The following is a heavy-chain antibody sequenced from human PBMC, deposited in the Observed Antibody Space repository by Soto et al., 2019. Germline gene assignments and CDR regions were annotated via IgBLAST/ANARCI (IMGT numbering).Heavy chain of an antibody. CDR2: ISYSGST. Sequence: SETLSLTCTVSGASISSGGYYWGWIRQHPGKGLEWIGYISYSGSTDYNPSLKSRVTISFDASKNQISLQVRSATAADAAVYYCARDLKEYCSDGKCNWFDPWGQGTLVTVSS. V-gene: IGHV4-61*08. CDR3: ARDLKEYCSDGKCNWFDP. D-gene: IGHD2-15*01. J-gene: IGHJ5*02. CDR1: GASISSGGYY.